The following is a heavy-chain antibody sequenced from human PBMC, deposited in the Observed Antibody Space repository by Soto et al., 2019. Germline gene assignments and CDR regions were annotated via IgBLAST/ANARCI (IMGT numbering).Heavy chain of an antibody. Sequence: QVQLQESGPGLVKPSETLSLTCTVSGGSITSYYWSWIRQSPGKGLEWIGYVYYSGRTNYNPSLQSRVTISVDTSKNQFSLNLSSVTAADTAVYYCARHPDYDFWSGPFDYWGQGTLVTVSS. CDR1: GGSITSYY. CDR3: ARHPDYDFWSGPFDY. V-gene: IGHV4-59*08. J-gene: IGHJ4*02. CDR2: VYYSGRT. D-gene: IGHD3-3*01.